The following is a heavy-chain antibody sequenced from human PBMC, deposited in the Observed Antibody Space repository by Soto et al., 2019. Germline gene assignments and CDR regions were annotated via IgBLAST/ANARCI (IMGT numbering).Heavy chain of an antibody. Sequence: GGSLRLSCVTSGFTFSSHVMSWVRQAPGKGLEWVSTISGSGGSTYYADSVKGRFTISRDNSKNTLYLQMNSLRAEDTAVYYCAKDPRRIAVVDTDVWGKGTTVTVSS. CDR3: AKDPRRIAVVDTDV. CDR1: GFTFSSHV. V-gene: IGHV3-23*01. D-gene: IGHD6-19*01. J-gene: IGHJ6*04. CDR2: ISGSGGST.